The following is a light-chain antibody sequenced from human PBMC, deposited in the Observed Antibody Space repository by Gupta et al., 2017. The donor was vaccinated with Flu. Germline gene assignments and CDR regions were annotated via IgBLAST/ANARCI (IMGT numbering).Light chain of an antibody. CDR2: DAS. CDR3: QQRDNWPVT. CDR1: QSVRSE. V-gene: IGKV3-11*01. J-gene: IGKJ5*01. Sequence: PPTLSLSPGERATLSCRASQSVRSELAWYQQRPGRAPRLVIFDASHRATGIPARFSGSGSGTDFTLTISSLEPEDFAIYYCQQRDNWPVTFGQGTRLEI.